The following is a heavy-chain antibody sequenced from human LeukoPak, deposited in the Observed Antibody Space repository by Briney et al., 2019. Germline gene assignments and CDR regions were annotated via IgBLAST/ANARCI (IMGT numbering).Heavy chain of an antibody. CDR3: ARAYYDYVWGSYRYNYFDY. V-gene: IGHV3-21*01. J-gene: IGHJ4*02. D-gene: IGHD3-16*02. CDR1: GFTFSSYS. CDR2: ISSSSSYI. Sequence: PGGSLRLSCAASGFTFSSYSMNWVRQAPGKGLEWVSSISSSSSYIYYADSVKGRFTISRDNAKNSLYLQMNSLRAEDTAVYYCARAYYDYVWGSYRYNYFDYWGQGTLVTVSS.